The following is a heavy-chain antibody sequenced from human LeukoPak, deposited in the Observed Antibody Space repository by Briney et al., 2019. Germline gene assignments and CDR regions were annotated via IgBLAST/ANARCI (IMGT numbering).Heavy chain of an antibody. D-gene: IGHD6-13*01. J-gene: IGHJ4*02. CDR1: GGSFSGYY. CDR2: INHSAST. V-gene: IGHV4-34*01. Sequence: SETLSLTCAVYGGSFSGYYWSWIRQPPGQGLEWIGEINHSASTNYNPSPKSRVTISADTSKNQFSLKLSSVTAADTAVYYCARDPSEIAAAVQNYFDNWGQETLVTVSS. CDR3: ARDPSEIAAAVQNYFDN.